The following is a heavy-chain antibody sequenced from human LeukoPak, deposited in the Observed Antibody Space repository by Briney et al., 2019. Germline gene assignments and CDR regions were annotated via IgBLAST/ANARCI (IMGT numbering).Heavy chain of an antibody. D-gene: IGHD1-1*01. Sequence: SVKVSCKASGGTFISYAISWVRQAPGQGLEWMGGIIPIFGTANYAQKFQGRVTIITDESTSTAYMELSSLRSEDTAAYYCASGTSGTYDAFDIWGQGTMVTVSS. CDR3: ASGTSGTYDAFDI. CDR1: GGTFISYA. V-gene: IGHV1-69*05. J-gene: IGHJ3*02. CDR2: IIPIFGTA.